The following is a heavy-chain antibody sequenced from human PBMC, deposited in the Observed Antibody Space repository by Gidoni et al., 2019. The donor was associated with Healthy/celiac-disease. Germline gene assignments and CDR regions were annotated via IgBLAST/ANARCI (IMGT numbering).Heavy chain of an antibody. CDR3: ARQERDYYGSGLPQFDP. V-gene: IGHV4-39*01. CDR2: IYYSGST. Sequence: QLQLQESGPGLVKPSETLSLTCTVSGGSISSSSYYWGWIRQPPGKGLEWIGSIYYSGSTYYNPSLKSRVTISVDTSKNQFSLKLSSVTAADTAVYYCARQERDYYGSGLPQFDPWGQGTLVTVSS. J-gene: IGHJ5*02. D-gene: IGHD3-10*01. CDR1: GGSISSSSYY.